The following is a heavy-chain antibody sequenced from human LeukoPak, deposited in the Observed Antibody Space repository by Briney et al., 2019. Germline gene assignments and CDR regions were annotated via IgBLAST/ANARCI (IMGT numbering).Heavy chain of an antibody. CDR3: ARDRYHYYGSGSYLFDY. CDR2: IIPIFGTA. D-gene: IGHD3-10*01. V-gene: IGHV1-69*13. J-gene: IGHJ4*02. Sequence: GASVKVSFKASGGTYISYAFSWVRQAHGQGLEWMGGIIPIFGTANYAQKFQGRVTITADESTSTAYMELSRLRSEDTAVYYCARDRYHYYGSGSYLFDYWGQGTLVTVS. CDR1: GGTYISYA.